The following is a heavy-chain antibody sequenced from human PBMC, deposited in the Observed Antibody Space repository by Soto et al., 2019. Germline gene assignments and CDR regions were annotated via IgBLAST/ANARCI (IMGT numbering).Heavy chain of an antibody. CDR2: ISAYNGNT. Sequence: ASVKVSCKASGYTFTSYGISWVRQAPGQGLEWMGWISAYNGNTNYAQKLQGRVTMTTDTSTSTAYMELRSLRSDDTAVYYCARDTHCSGGSCYYYDGMDVWGQGTTVTVSS. D-gene: IGHD2-15*01. V-gene: IGHV1-18*04. J-gene: IGHJ6*02. CDR3: ARDTHCSGGSCYYYDGMDV. CDR1: GYTFTSYG.